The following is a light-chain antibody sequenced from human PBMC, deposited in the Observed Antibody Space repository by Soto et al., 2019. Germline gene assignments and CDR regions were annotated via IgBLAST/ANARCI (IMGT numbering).Light chain of an antibody. CDR1: SSNIGAGYD. Sequence: QLVLTQPPSVSGAPGQRVTISCTGSSSNIGAGYDVHWYQQLPGTAPKLLIYGNSNRPSGVPDRFSGSKSGTSASLAITGLQAVYEADYYCQSYDSSLSGSNVVFGGGTKLTVL. CDR2: GNS. CDR3: QSYDSSLSGSNVV. V-gene: IGLV1-40*01. J-gene: IGLJ2*01.